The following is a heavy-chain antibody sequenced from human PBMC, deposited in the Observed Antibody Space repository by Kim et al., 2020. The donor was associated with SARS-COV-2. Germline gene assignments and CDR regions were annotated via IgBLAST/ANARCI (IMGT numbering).Heavy chain of an antibody. V-gene: IGHV3-7*01. J-gene: IGHJ6*02. CDR2: IKQDGSET. D-gene: IGHD6-19*01. CDR1: GFSLSSYW. Sequence: GGSLRLSCVASGFSLSSYWVTWVRQAPGKGLEWVANIKQDGSETYYVDSVKGRFTISRDNAKNSLYLQMNSLRAEDTAVYFCATSSSGWYYYGMDVWGQG. CDR3: ATSSSGWYYYGMDV.